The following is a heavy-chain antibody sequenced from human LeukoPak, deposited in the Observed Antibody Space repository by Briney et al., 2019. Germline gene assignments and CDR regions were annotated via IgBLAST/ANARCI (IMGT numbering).Heavy chain of an antibody. V-gene: IGHV4-59*01. J-gene: IGHJ4*02. CDR2: IYYSGST. Sequence: SETLSPTCTVSGGSISTYYWSWIRQPPGKGLEWIGYIYYSGSTNYNPSLKSRVTISVDTSKNQFSLKLSSVTAADTAVYYCARGSPLDYWGQGTLVTVSS. CDR3: ARGSPLDY. CDR1: GGSISTYY.